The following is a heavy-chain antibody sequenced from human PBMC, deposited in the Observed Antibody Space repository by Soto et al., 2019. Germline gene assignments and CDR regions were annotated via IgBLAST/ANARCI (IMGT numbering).Heavy chain of an antibody. V-gene: IGHV4-59*01. CDR3: ARGTHRAFDI. CDR2: IYYSGST. CDR1: GGSISIYY. Sequence: PSETLSLTCTVSGGSISIYYWSLIRQPPGKGLEWIGYIYYSGSTNYNPSLKSRVTISVDTSKNQFSLKLSSVTAADTAVYYCARGTHRAFDIWGQGTMVTVSS. J-gene: IGHJ3*02.